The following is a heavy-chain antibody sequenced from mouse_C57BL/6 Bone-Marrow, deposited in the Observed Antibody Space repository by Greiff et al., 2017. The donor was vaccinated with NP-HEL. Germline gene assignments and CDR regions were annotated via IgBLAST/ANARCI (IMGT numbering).Heavy chain of an antibody. Sequence: EVQVVESGGGLVKPGGSLKLSCAASGFTFSSYAMSWVRQTPEKRLEWVATLSDGGSYTYYPDNVKGRFTISRDNAKNNLYLQMSHLKSEDTAMYYCARDPPLYYDYDGPVFYYAMDYWGQGTSVTVSS. J-gene: IGHJ4*01. CDR1: GFTFSSYA. D-gene: IGHD2-4*01. CDR3: ARDPPLYYDYDGPVFYYAMDY. CDR2: LSDGGSYT. V-gene: IGHV5-4*01.